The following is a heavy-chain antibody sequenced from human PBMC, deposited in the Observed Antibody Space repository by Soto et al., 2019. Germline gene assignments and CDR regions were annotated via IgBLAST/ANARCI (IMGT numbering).Heavy chain of an antibody. CDR1: GFTFSSYG. J-gene: IGHJ6*02. CDR3: AKAYYGDYSFYYYAIDV. CDR2: ISGSGGST. V-gene: IGHV3-23*01. D-gene: IGHD4-17*01. Sequence: EVQLLESGGGCVQPGGSLRLSCAASGFTFSSYGMSWVRQAPGKGLEWVSGISGSGGSTYYSDSVKGRFTISRDSSKNTLYLQMNSLRAEDTAVYYCAKAYYGDYSFYYYAIDVWGQGTTVTVSS.